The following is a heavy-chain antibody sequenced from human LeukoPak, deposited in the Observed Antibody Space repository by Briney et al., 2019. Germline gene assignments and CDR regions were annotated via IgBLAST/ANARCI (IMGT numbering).Heavy chain of an antibody. V-gene: IGHV3-15*01. D-gene: IGHD3-22*01. CDR2: IKKKTDGGTT. CDR1: GFTFSNAW. CDR3: TTEYYYDNSGLFDY. J-gene: IGHJ4*02. Sequence: MSGGSLRLSCAVSGFTFSNAWMSWVRQAPGKGLEWVGRIKKKTDGGTTDYAAPVKGRFTISRDDSKNTLYLQMNSLKTEDTAVYYCTTEYYYDNSGLFDYWGQGTLVTVSS.